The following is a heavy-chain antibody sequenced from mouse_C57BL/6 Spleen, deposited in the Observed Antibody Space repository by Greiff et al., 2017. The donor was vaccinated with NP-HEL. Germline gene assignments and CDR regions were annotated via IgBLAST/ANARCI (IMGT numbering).Heavy chain of an antibody. CDR2: ISSGSSTI. CDR3: ARTYYYYGSSYAMDY. V-gene: IGHV5-17*01. D-gene: IGHD1-1*01. CDR1: GFTFSDYG. Sequence: EVNLVESGGGLVKPGGSLKLSCAASGFTFSDYGMHWVRQAPEKGLEWVAYISSGSSTIYYADTVKGRFTISRDNAKNTLFLQMTSLRSEDTAMYYCARTYYYYGSSYAMDYWGQGTSVTVSS. J-gene: IGHJ4*01.